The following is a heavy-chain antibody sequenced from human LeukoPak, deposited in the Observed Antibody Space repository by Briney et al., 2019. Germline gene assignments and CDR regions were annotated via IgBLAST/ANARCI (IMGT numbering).Heavy chain of an antibody. D-gene: IGHD3-3*01. Sequence: GGSLRLSCAASGFAVSSNYMNWVRQAPGKGLEWVSVIYSGGSTYYADSVKGRFTISRDNSKNTLYLQMNSLRAEDTAVYYCAKGHYDFWSGYYFDYWGQGTLVTVSS. J-gene: IGHJ4*02. V-gene: IGHV3-53*01. CDR3: AKGHYDFWSGYYFDY. CDR1: GFAVSSNY. CDR2: IYSGGST.